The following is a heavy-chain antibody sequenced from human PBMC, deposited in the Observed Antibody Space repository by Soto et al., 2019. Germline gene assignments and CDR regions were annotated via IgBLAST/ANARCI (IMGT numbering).Heavy chain of an antibody. CDR1: GGSISSYY. CDR2: IYYSGST. CDR3: ARQGDYDSSGYYPSYYYYGMDV. J-gene: IGHJ6*02. V-gene: IGHV4-59*01. Sequence: QVQLRESGPGLVKPSETLSLTCTVSGGSISSYYWSWIRQPPGKGLEWIGYIYYSGSTNYNPSLKSRVTISVDTSKNQFSLKLSSVTAADTAVYYCARQGDYDSSGYYPSYYYYGMDVWGQGTTVTVSS. D-gene: IGHD3-22*01.